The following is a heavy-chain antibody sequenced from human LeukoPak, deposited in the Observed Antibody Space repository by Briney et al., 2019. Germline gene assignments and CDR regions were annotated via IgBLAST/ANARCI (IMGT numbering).Heavy chain of an antibody. CDR1: GGSFSGYY. CDR2: INHSGST. D-gene: IGHD4-11*01. Sequence: PSETLSLTCAVYGGSFSGYYWSWIRQPPGKGLEWIGEINHSGSTNYNPSLKSRVTISVDTSKNQFSLKLSSVTAADTAVYYCARHDYRTYSQNWGQGTLVTVSS. J-gene: IGHJ4*02. V-gene: IGHV4-34*01. CDR3: ARHDYRTYSQN.